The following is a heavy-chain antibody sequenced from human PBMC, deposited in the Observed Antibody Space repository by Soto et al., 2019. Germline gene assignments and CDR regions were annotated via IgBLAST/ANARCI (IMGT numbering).Heavy chain of an antibody. J-gene: IGHJ5*02. CDR3: ATRSLYSSGGVDP. CDR1: GGSFIGYY. V-gene: IGHV4-34*01. D-gene: IGHD6-19*01. CDR2: INHSGST. Sequence: SQTLSLTCAVYGGSFIGYYWSWIRQPPGKGLEWIGEINHSGSTNCNPSLKSRVTISVDTSKNQFSLKLSSVTAADTAVYYCATRSLYSSGGVDPWGRGTMVTVSS.